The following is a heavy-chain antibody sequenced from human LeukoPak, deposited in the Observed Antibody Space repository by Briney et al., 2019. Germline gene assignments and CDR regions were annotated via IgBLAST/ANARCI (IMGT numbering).Heavy chain of an antibody. CDR1: GGSISSSSYY. Sequence: SETLSLTCTVSGGSISSSSYYWGWIRQPPGKGLEWIGSIYYSGSTHYNPSLKSRVTISVDTSKNQFSLKLSSVTAADTAVYYCARERYGSCDPWGQGTLVTVSS. V-gene: IGHV4-39*07. CDR2: IYYSGST. J-gene: IGHJ5*02. D-gene: IGHD3-10*01. CDR3: ARERYGSCDP.